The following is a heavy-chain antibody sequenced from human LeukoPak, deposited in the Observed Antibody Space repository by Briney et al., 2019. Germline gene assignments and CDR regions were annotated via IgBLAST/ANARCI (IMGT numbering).Heavy chain of an antibody. V-gene: IGHV3-30*18. CDR1: GFTFSSYS. CDR3: AKDQGSGAFDY. J-gene: IGHJ4*02. Sequence: GGSLRLSCAASGFTFSSYSMQWVRQTPGKGLEWVGIMSNSGENTFYGEAVKGRFTTSRDNSQNTLYLQMNSLRPEDTAVYYCAKDQGSGAFDYWGQGTLVTVSS. D-gene: IGHD6-19*01. CDR2: MSNSGENT.